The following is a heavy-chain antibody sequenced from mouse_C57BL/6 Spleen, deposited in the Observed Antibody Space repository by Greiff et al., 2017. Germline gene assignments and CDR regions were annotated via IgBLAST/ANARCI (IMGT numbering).Heavy chain of an antibody. D-gene: IGHD1-1*01. CDR3: ATTTVVATDYAMDY. J-gene: IGHJ4*01. CDR1: GYTFTSYW. V-gene: IGHV1-53*01. CDR2: INPSNGGT. Sequence: QVQLQQPGTELVKPGASVKLSCKASGYTFTSYWMHWVKQRPGQGLEWIGNINPSNGGTNYNEKFQSKATLTVDKSSSTAYMQLSSLTSEDSAVYKCATTTVVATDYAMDYWGQGTSVTVSS.